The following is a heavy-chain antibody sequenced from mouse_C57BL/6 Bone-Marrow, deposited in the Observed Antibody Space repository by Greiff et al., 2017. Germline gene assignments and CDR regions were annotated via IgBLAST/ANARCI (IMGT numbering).Heavy chain of an antibody. Sequence: EVKLVESGPELVKPGASVKISCKASGYSFTGYYMNWVKQSPEKSLEWIGEINPSTGGTTYNQKFKAKATLTVDKSSSTAYMQLKSLTSEDSAVYYCARDRYWYFDVWGTGTTVTVSS. J-gene: IGHJ1*03. V-gene: IGHV1-42*01. CDR2: INPSTGGT. CDR3: ARDRYWYFDV. CDR1: GYSFTGYY.